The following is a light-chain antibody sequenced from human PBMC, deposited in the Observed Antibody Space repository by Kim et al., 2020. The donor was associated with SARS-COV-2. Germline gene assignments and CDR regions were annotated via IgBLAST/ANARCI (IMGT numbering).Light chain of an antibody. V-gene: IGKV3-20*01. CDR3: QQHGTPPWT. Sequence: SPGERATLSCRASQSVSSSYLAWYQQKPGQAPRLLIYGAYNRDTAIPERFTGSGSGTDFTLTISRLEPEDFAVYYCQQHGTPPWTFGQGTKVDIK. CDR1: QSVSSSY. CDR2: GAY. J-gene: IGKJ1*01.